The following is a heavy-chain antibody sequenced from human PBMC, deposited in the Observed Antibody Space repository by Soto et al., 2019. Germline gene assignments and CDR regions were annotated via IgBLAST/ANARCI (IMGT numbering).Heavy chain of an antibody. D-gene: IGHD2-2*01. CDR3: ATIQLSPNWFDP. V-gene: IGHV4-31*03. J-gene: IGHJ5*02. Sequence: SETLSLNCTVSGGSISSGGNYWSWIRQHPGKGLEWIGYIYYSGSTYYNPSLKSRVNISVDTFKNQLSLKLRPVTAEDTAVYYCATIQLSPNWFDPCGKGTLVTV. CDR2: IYYSGST. CDR1: GGSISSGGNY.